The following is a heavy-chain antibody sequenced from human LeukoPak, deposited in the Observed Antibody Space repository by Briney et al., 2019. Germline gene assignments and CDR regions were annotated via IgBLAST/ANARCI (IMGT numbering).Heavy chain of an antibody. CDR3: ATATMVRGVIWD. V-gene: IGHV1-24*01. D-gene: IGHD3-10*01. J-gene: IGHJ4*02. CDR1: GYTLTELS. Sequence: ASVKVSCKVSGYTLTELSMHWVRQAPGTGLEWMGGFDPEDGETIYAQKFQGRVTMTEDTSTDTAYMELSSLRSEDTAVYYCATATMVRGVIWDWGQGTLVTVSS. CDR2: FDPEDGET.